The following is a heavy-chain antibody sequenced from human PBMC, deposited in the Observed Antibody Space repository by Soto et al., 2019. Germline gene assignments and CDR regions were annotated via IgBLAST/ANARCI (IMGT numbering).Heavy chain of an antibody. Sequence: QVQLVQSGAEVKKPGSSVKVSCKASGGTFSSYAISWVRQAPGQGLELMGGIIPIFGTANYAQKFQGRVTITADASTSTAYMALSSLRSDDTAVYFCALSSYYDSSGYYGDYWGQGALVTVAS. CDR1: GGTFSSYA. J-gene: IGHJ4*02. D-gene: IGHD3-22*01. V-gene: IGHV1-69*12. CDR3: ALSSYYDSSGYYGDY. CDR2: IIPIFGTA.